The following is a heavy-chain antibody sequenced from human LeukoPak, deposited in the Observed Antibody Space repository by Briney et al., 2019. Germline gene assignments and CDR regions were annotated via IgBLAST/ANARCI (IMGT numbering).Heavy chain of an antibody. CDR2: IYDSGST. CDR3: AREREGYNWNYGLDY. J-gene: IGHJ4*02. V-gene: IGHV4-30-2*01. Sequence: SETLSLTCAVSGGSISSGGYSWSWIRQPPGKGLEWIGYIYDSGSTQYNPSLKSRVTISVDTSKNQFSLKLSSVTAADTAVYYCAREREGYNWNYGLDYWGQGTLVTVSS. D-gene: IGHD1-7*01. CDR1: GGSISSGGYS.